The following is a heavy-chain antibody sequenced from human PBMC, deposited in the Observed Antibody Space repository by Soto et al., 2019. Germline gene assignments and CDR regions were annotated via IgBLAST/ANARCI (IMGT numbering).Heavy chain of an antibody. CDR2: MYYNGNI. CDR1: GGSISNYY. D-gene: IGHD2-21*01. J-gene: IGHJ5*02. Sequence: SGNPSLTCNVSGGSISNYYWTWVRQSPEKGLEWIGYMYYNGNINYSPSLKSRVTISIDTSKNQFSLTLKSVTAADTAVYYCARRRNCFDHWGQG. CDR3: ARRRNCFDH. V-gene: IGHV4-59*01.